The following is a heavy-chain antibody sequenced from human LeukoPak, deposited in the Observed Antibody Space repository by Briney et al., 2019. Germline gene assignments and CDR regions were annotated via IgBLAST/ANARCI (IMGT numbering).Heavy chain of an antibody. J-gene: IGHJ6*03. D-gene: IGHD5-18*01. CDR2: INPNSGGT. CDR3: ARDGDSYGYYYYYYMDV. V-gene: IGHV1-2*06. Sequence: ASVKVCCKASGYTFTGYYMHWVRQAPGQGLEWMRRINPNSGGTNYAQKFQGRVTMTRDTSISTAYMELSRLRSDDTAVYYCARDGDSYGYYYYYYMDVRGKGTTVTVSS. CDR1: GYTFTGYY.